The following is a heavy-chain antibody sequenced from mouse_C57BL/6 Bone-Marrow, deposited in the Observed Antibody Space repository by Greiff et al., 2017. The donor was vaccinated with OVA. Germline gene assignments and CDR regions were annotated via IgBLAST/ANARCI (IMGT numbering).Heavy chain of an antibody. J-gene: IGHJ3*01. V-gene: IGHV1-82*01. Sequence: VKLMESGPELVKPGASVKISCKASGYAFSSSWMNWVKQRPGKGLEWIGRLYPGDGDTNYNGKFKGKATLTADKSSSTAYMQLSSLTSEDSAVYFCASDSSFAYWGQGTLVTVSA. CDR1: GYAFSSSW. D-gene: IGHD3-2*01. CDR3: ASDSSFAY. CDR2: LYPGDGDT.